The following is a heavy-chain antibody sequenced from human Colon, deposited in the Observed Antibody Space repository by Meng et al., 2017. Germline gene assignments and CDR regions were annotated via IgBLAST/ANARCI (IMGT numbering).Heavy chain of an antibody. CDR2: IYWDDDK. CDR1: GFSLTTSVVR. CDR3: AHSPQGYFDY. Sequence: QITLKETGPALVKPTQTVTLTCTFSGFSLTTSVVRVAWIRQPPGGALEWLALIYWDDDKRYSPSLKNRLAITKDTSKNQVVLTMTNMDPMDTGTYYCAHSPQGYFDYWGPGTLVTVSS. V-gene: IGHV2-5*02. J-gene: IGHJ4*02.